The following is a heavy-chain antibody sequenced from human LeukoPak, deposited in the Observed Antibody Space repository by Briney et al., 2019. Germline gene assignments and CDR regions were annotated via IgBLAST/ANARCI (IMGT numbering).Heavy chain of an antibody. Sequence: ASVKVSCKASGYTFTSYAMHWVRQAPGQGLEWMGWINAGNGNTKYSQKFQGRVTITRDTSASTAYMELSSLRSEDTAVYYCARSQQWLAHFDYWGQGTLVTVSS. CDR2: INAGNGNT. V-gene: IGHV1-3*01. CDR3: ARSQQWLAHFDY. D-gene: IGHD6-19*01. CDR1: GYTFTSYA. J-gene: IGHJ4*02.